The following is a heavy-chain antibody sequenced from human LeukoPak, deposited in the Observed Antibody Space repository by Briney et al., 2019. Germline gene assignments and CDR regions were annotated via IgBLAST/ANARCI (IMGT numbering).Heavy chain of an antibody. Sequence: GASVKVSCKASGYTFTSYAMHWVRQAPGQRLEWMGWINAGNGNTKYSQKFQGRVTITRDTSASTAYMELSSLRSEDTAVYYCARSRPPLWFGESKFDPWGQGTLVTVSS. D-gene: IGHD3-10*01. V-gene: IGHV1-3*01. CDR1: GYTFTSYA. CDR3: ARSRPPLWFGESKFDP. J-gene: IGHJ5*02. CDR2: INAGNGNT.